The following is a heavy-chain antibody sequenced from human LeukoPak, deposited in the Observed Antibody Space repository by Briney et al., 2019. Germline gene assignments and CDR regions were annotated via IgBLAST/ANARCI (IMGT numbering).Heavy chain of an antibody. CDR2: IVVGSGNT. D-gene: IGHD3-9*01. Sequence: EASVKVSCKASGFTFTSSAVQWVRQARGQRLEWIGSIVVGSGNTNYAQKFQERVTITRDVSTSTAYMELSSLRSEDTAVYYCAAGPPFDWLEEYGMDVWGKGTTVTVSS. V-gene: IGHV1-58*01. J-gene: IGHJ6*04. CDR1: GFTFTSSA. CDR3: AAGPPFDWLEEYGMDV.